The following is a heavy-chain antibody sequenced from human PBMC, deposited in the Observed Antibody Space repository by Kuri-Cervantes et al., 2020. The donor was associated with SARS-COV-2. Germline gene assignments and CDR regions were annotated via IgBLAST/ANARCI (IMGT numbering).Heavy chain of an antibody. D-gene: IGHD2-21*02. V-gene: IGHV3-23*01. CDR3: AKDLRVVVTAEGLDY. CDR1: GFTFSSYA. J-gene: IGHJ4*02. CDR2: ISGSGGST. Sequence: GESLKISCAASGFTFSSYAMSWVRQAPGKGLEWVSAISGSGGSTYYADSVKGRFTISSDNSKNTLYLQMNSLRAEDTAVYYCAKDLRVVVTAEGLDYWGQGTLVAVSS.